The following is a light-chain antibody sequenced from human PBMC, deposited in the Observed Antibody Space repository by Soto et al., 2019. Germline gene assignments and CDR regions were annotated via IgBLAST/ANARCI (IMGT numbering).Light chain of an antibody. Sequence: QSALTQPASGSGYPGQSITISCTGTSSDVGGYNYVSWYQQHPGKAPKLMIYDVSNRPSGVSNRFSGSKSGNTASLTISGLQAEYEADYYCSSYTSSSALVFGGGTKLTVL. CDR1: SSDVGGYNY. J-gene: IGLJ3*02. CDR3: SSYTSSSALV. V-gene: IGLV2-14*01. CDR2: DVS.